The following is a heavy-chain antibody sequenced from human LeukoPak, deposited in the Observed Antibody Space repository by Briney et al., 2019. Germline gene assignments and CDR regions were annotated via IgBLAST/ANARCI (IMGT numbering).Heavy chain of an antibody. CDR1: GFTFSSQN. CDR3: AKEAGYSGYDFPDF. V-gene: IGHV3-23*01. CDR2: ISGSAYST. Sequence: GGSLRLSCAASGFTFSSQNMNWARQAPGKGLEWVSAISGSAYSTYYADSVKGRFTISRDNSKNTLYLQMNSLRAEDTAVYYCAKEAGYSGYDFPDFWGQGTLVTVSS. D-gene: IGHD5-12*01. J-gene: IGHJ4*02.